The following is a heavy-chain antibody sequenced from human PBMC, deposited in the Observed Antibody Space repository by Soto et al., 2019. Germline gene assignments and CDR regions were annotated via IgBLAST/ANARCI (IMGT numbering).Heavy chain of an antibody. CDR2: IYYSGST. D-gene: IGHD3-22*01. Sequence: SETLSLTCTVSGGSISSYYWSWIRQPPGKGLEWIGYIYYSGSTNYNPSLKSRVTISVDTSKNQFSLKLSSVTAADTAVYYCARVPDSSGYYYFDYWGQGTLVTVSS. J-gene: IGHJ4*02. CDR1: GGSISSYY. V-gene: IGHV4-59*01. CDR3: ARVPDSSGYYYFDY.